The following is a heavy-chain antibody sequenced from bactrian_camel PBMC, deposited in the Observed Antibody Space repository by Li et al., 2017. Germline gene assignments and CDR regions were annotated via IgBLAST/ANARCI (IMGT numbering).Heavy chain of an antibody. CDR1: NLSPFNAYY. Sequence: HVQLVESGGGLVQSGGSLRLTCATSNLSPFNAYYMSWIRQAPGKGLEWLSGIYSWGGAIYADSVKGRFTISTDNAENTLYLQLNSLKTEDSARYYCVTDWDDGSWLGRGTQVTVS. CDR2: IYSWGGAI. D-gene: IGHD6*01. J-gene: IGHJ4*01. V-gene: IGHV3-2*01.